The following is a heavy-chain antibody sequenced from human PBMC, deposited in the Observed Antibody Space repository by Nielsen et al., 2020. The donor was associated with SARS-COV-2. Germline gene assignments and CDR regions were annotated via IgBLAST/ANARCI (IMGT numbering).Heavy chain of an antibody. V-gene: IGHV6-1*01. Sequence: QPLSLTRAISGVSVSIISSACNWIRQSPSRCLEWLGRTYYRSKWYNDYAVSVKSRITINPDTSKNQFSLHLNSVTPEDTAVYYCARARGAYGDYYYYYYTDVWGKGTTVTVSS. CDR3: ARARGAYGDYYYYYYTDV. D-gene: IGHD4-17*01. J-gene: IGHJ6*03. CDR2: TYYRSKWYN. CDR1: GVSVSIISSA.